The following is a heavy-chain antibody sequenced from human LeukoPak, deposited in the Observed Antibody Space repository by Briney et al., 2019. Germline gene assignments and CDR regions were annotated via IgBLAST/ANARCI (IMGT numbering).Heavy chain of an antibody. J-gene: IGHJ4*02. CDR2: ISAYNGNT. Sequence: GASVKVSCKASGYTFTSYGISWVRQAPGQGLEWMGWISAYNGNTNCAQKLQGRVTMTTDTSTSTAYMELRSLRSDDTAVYYCARGGILRYFDWLRSYFDYWGQGTLVTVSS. CDR1: GYTFTSYG. V-gene: IGHV1-18*01. D-gene: IGHD3-9*01. CDR3: ARGGILRYFDWLRSYFDY.